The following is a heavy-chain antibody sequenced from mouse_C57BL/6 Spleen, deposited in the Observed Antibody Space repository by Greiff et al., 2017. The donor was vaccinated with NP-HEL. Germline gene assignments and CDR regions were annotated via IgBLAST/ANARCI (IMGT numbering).Heavy chain of an antibody. CDR2: ISSGSSTI. D-gene: IGHD1-1*01. J-gene: IGHJ2*01. V-gene: IGHV5-17*01. CDR1: GFTFSDYG. CDR3: AILYGRSFDY. Sequence: DVHLVESGGGLVKPGGSLKLSCAASGFTFSDYGMHWVRQAPEKGLEWVAYISSGSSTIYYADTVKGRFTISRDNAKNTLFLQMTSLRSEDTAMYYCAILYGRSFDYWGQGTTLTVSS.